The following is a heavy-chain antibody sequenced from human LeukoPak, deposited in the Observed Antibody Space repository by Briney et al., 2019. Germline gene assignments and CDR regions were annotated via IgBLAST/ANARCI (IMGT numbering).Heavy chain of an antibody. D-gene: IGHD3-16*01. CDR1: GFTFSSYA. J-gene: IGHJ4*02. Sequence: GGSLRLSCAASGFTFSSYAMSWVRQAPGKGLEWVSGLSGSGSNTFYTDSLKGRFTISRDNPKNTLYLQMNSLRADDTAVYYCATEKGDSPDYWGQGTLVTVSS. CDR3: ATEKGDSPDY. CDR2: LSGSGSNT. V-gene: IGHV3-23*01.